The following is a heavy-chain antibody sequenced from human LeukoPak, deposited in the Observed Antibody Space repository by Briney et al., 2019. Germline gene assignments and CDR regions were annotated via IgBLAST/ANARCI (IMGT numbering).Heavy chain of an antibody. CDR2: IYSGGST. CDR3: ARVSSYSSSWYEYYYYGMDV. CDR1: GFTDSSHY. V-gene: IGHV3-53*04. D-gene: IGHD6-13*01. J-gene: IGHJ6*02. Sequence: GGSLRLSCAASGFTDSSHYMSWVRQAPGKGLEWVPVIYSGGSTYYEAPVKGRFTISRHNSKNTLYLQMNSLRAEDTAVYYCARVSSYSSSWYEYYYYGMDVWGQGTTVTVSS.